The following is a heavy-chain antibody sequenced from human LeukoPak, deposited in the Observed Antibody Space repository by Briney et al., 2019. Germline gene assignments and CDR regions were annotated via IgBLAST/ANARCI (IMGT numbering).Heavy chain of an antibody. CDR2: IYYSGST. CDR1: GGSISSYY. Sequence: SETLSLTCTVSGGSISSYYWSWIRQPPGKGLEWIGYIYYSGSTNYNPSLKSRVTISVDTSKNQFSLKLSSVTAADTAVYHCARRKGPNFDYWGQGTLVTVSS. V-gene: IGHV4-59*01. CDR3: ARRKGPNFDY. J-gene: IGHJ4*02.